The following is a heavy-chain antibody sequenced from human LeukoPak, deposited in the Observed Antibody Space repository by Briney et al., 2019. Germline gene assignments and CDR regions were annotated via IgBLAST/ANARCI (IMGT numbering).Heavy chain of an antibody. Sequence: GGSLRLSCAASGFTFSDYYMSWIRQAPGKGLEWVSYISSSGSTIYYADSVKGRFTISRDNAKNSLYLQMNSLRAGGTAVYYCARSWELHLGYFDYWGQGTLVTVSS. CDR2: ISSSGSTI. D-gene: IGHD1-26*01. CDR3: ARSWELHLGYFDY. J-gene: IGHJ4*02. CDR1: GFTFSDYY. V-gene: IGHV3-11*01.